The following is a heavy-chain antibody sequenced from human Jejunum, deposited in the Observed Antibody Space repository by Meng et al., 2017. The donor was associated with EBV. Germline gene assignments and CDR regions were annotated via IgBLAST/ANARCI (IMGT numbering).Heavy chain of an antibody. D-gene: IGHD2-2*01. J-gene: IGHJ4*02. CDR1: GYSFTSRA. Sequence: LVQSGSELKPPGASVKVSCKASGYSFTSRAMHWVRQAPGQGLEWMGWINTDTRNPTYAQGLTGRFVFSLDTSVSTAYLQISSLKAEDTAVYYCARGEGGYCSSSSCYLGTWGQGTLVTVSS. V-gene: IGHV7-4-1*02. CDR3: ARGEGGYCSSSSCYLGT. CDR2: INTDTRNP.